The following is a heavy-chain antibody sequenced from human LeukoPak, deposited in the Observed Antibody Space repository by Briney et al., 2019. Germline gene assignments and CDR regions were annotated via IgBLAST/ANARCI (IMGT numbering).Heavy chain of an antibody. CDR3: ACARSGWYRSDYYYGMDV. J-gene: IGHJ6*02. V-gene: IGHV3-21*04. CDR2: ISSSSSYI. CDR1: GFTFSSYS. D-gene: IGHD6-19*01. Sequence: GGSLRLSCAASGFTFSSYSMNWVRQAPGKGLEWVSSISSSSSYIYYADSVKGRFTISRDNSKNTLYLQMNSLRAEDTAVYYCACARSGWYRSDYYYGMDVWGQGTTVTVSS.